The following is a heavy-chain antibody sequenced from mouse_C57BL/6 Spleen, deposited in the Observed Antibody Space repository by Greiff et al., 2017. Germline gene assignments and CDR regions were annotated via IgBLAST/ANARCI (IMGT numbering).Heavy chain of an antibody. Sequence: QVQLQQPGAELVRPGSSVKLSCKASGYTFTSYWMHWVKQRPIQGLEWIGNIDPSDSETHYNQKFKDKATLTVAKSSSTAYMQLSSLTSEDSAVYYCARGDLTTVVDDYWGQGTTLTVSS. V-gene: IGHV1-52*01. CDR1: GYTFTSYW. D-gene: IGHD1-1*01. CDR3: ARGDLTTVVDDY. J-gene: IGHJ2*01. CDR2: IDPSDSET.